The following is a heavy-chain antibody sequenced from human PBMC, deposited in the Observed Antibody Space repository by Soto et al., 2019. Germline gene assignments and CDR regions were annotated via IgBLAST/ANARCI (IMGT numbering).Heavy chain of an antibody. CDR1: GASITTAYY. D-gene: IGHD1-26*01. CDR2: IYYSGST. CDR3: ARGSSFDR. Sequence: PSETMSLTCTVSGASITTAYYWTWVRQHPVKGLEWIGHIYYSGSTYYNPSLKSRLNISLDTSKNQFSLQLDSVTAADTDMYYCARGSSFDRRGQGTLVTVYS. J-gene: IGHJ5*02. V-gene: IGHV4-31*03.